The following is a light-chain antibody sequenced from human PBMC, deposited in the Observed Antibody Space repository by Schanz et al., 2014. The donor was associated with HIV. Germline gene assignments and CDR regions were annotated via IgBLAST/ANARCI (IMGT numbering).Light chain of an antibody. CDR2: DNI. Sequence: QSVLTQPPSVSGAPGQRVTISCTGSGSIHWYQQLPGTAPKLLIYDNINRPSGVPVRFSGSKSGTSASLAISGLQTGDEADYYCEAWDSSLGVVLFGGGTKLTVL. J-gene: IGLJ2*01. CDR1: GS. V-gene: IGLV1-40*01. CDR3: EAWDSSLGVVL.